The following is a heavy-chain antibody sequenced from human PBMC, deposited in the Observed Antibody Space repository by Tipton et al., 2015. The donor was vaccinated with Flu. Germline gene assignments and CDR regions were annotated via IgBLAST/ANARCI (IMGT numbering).Heavy chain of an antibody. CDR1: GYTFTGYY. D-gene: IGHD4-11*01. Sequence: QSGPEVKKPGASVKVSCKASGYTFTGYYMHWVRQAPGKGLEWMGWINPNSGGTNYAQKFQGRVTMTRDTSISTAYMELSRLRSDDTAVYYCASMTTVTSGDYYGMDVWDQGTTVTVSS. CDR3: ASMTTVTSGDYYGMDV. J-gene: IGHJ6*02. V-gene: IGHV1-2*02. CDR2: INPNSGGT.